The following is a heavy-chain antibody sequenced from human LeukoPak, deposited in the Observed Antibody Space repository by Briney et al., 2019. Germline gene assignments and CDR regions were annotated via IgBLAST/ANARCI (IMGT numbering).Heavy chain of an antibody. V-gene: IGHV3-23*01. CDR2: TNSGGSST. J-gene: IGHJ4*02. D-gene: IGHD2-8*01. CDR3: AKQSYARSLGE. CDR1: GFPFSDFS. Sequence: PGGSLRLSCATSGFPFSDFSMSWVRQAPGKGLEWISTTNSGGSSTDYAESVKGRFTISRDNSKNTLYLQMSSLRAEDTAMYYCAKQSYARSLGEGGPGTLVTVSS.